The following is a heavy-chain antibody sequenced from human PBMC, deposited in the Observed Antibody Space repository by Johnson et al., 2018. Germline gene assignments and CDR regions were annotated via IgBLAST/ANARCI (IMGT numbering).Heavy chain of an antibody. Sequence: QLVESGGGLVKPGRSLXLSCTASGFTFGDYAMSWFRQAPGKGLEWVGFIRSKAYGGTTEYAASVKGRFTISRDDSKSIAYLQMKSLKTEDTAVYYCTRDRIVGATSGYSQHWGQGTLVTVSS. J-gene: IGHJ1*01. CDR3: TRDRIVGATSGYSQH. V-gene: IGHV3-49*05. CDR1: GFTFGDYA. CDR2: IRSKAYGGTT. D-gene: IGHD1-26*01.